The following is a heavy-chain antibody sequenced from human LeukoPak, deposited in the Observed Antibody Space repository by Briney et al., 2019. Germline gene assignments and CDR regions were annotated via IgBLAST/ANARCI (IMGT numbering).Heavy chain of an antibody. D-gene: IGHD5-12*01. Sequence: GGSLRLSCAASGFTFSSYWMHWVRQAPGKGLVWVSRINSDGSSTSYADSVKGRFTISRDNAKNTLYLQMNSLRAEDTAVYYCARLRGYSGYDWISADCYMDVWGKGTTVTISS. V-gene: IGHV3-74*01. J-gene: IGHJ6*03. CDR3: ARLRGYSGYDWISADCYMDV. CDR2: INSDGSST. CDR1: GFTFSSYW.